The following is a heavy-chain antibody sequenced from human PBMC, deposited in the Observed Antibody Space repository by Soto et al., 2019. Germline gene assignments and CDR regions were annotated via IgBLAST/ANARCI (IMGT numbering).Heavy chain of an antibody. J-gene: IGHJ6*03. D-gene: IGHD2-2*01. Sequence: ASVKVSCKASGYTFTSYGISWVRQAPGQGLEWMGWISAYNGNTNYAQKQQGRVTMTTDTSTSTAYMKLRSLRSDDTAMYYCAREQYHLLNYMDVWGKGTTVTVSS. V-gene: IGHV1-18*01. CDR3: AREQYHLLNYMDV. CDR1: GYTFTSYG. CDR2: ISAYNGNT.